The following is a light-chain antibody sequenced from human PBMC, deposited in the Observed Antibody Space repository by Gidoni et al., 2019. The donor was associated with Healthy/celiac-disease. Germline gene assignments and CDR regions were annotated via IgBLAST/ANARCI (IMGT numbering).Light chain of an antibody. J-gene: IGLJ3*02. Sequence: QLVLTQSPSASASLGASVKLTCTLSSGHSSYAIAWHQQQPEKGPRYLMKLNSDGSHSKGDGIPDRFSGSSSGAERYLTISSLQSEDEAAYYCQTWGTGILYWVFGGGTKLTVL. V-gene: IGLV4-69*01. CDR2: LNSDGSH. CDR3: QTWGTGILYWV. CDR1: SGHSSYA.